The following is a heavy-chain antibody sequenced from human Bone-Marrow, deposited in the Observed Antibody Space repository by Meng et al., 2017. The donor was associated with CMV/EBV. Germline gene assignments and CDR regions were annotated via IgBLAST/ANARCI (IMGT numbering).Heavy chain of an antibody. V-gene: IGHV4-30-4*01. J-gene: IGHJ4*02. CDR3: ARTTYYDFWSGFHYFFDY. Sequence: ISSVDYFWSWIRQTTGKGLEWIAYVFHSGSTHYNPSLKSRVIISVDTSKNQFFLKVNSVTESDTAVYYCARTTYYDFWSGFHYFFDYWGQGMLVTVSS. CDR2: VFHSGST. CDR1: ISSVDYF. D-gene: IGHD3-3*01.